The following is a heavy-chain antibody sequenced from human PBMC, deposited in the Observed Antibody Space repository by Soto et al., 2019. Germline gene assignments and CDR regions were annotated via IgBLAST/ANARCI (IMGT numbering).Heavy chain of an antibody. CDR2: IYHSGTT. V-gene: IGHV4-4*02. J-gene: IGHJ4*02. D-gene: IGHD5-18*01. CDR3: ARVHGYSYGSYYFDY. Sequence: PSETLSLTCAVSGGSISSISWWSWVRQPPGKGLEWIGEIYHSGTTNYNPSLKSRVTISVDKSKNQISLKLSSVAAADTAMYYCARVHGYSYGSYYFDYWGQGTLVTV. CDR1: GGSISSISW.